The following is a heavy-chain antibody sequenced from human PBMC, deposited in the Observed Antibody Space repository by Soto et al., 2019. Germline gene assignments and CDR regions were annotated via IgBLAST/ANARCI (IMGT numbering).Heavy chain of an antibody. V-gene: IGHV3-30*18. CDR1: GFTFSSYC. CDR2: ISYDGSNK. J-gene: IGHJ4*02. CDR3: AKVGGYSSSWYDTELYYFDY. D-gene: IGHD6-13*01. Sequence: GGSLRLSCAASGFTFSSYCMQWVRQAPGKGLEWVAVISYDGSNKYYADSVKGRFTISRDNSKNTLYLQMNSLRAEDTAVYYCAKVGGYSSSWYDTELYYFDYWGQGTLVTVSS.